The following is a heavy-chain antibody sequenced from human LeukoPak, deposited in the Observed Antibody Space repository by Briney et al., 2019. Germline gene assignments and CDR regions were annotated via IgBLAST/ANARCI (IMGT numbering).Heavy chain of an antibody. CDR1: GFTFSSYG. CDR3: ARVERTTTFGVVWDYFDY. CDR2: IWYDGSNK. D-gene: IGHD3-3*01. J-gene: IGHJ4*02. Sequence: GGSLRLSCAASGFTFSSYGMHWVRQAPGKGLEWVAVIWYDGSNKYYADSVKGRFTISRDNSKNTLYLQMNSLRAEDTAVYYCARVERTTTFGVVWDYFDYWGQGTLVTVSS. V-gene: IGHV3-33*01.